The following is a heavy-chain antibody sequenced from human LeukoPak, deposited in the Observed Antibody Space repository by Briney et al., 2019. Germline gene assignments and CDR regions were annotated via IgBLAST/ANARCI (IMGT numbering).Heavy chain of an antibody. CDR3: ARHAYGDYLWY. J-gene: IGHJ4*02. V-gene: IGHV1-18*01. D-gene: IGHD4-17*01. CDR2: IRAYNGNT. Sequence: ASVKVSCKASGYTSTSYGISWVRHAPGQGREWMGWIRAYNGNTNYAQNLQGRVTMTTDTSTSTAYMELRSLRSDDTAVYYCARHAYGDYLWYWGQGTLVTVSS. CDR1: GYTSTSYG.